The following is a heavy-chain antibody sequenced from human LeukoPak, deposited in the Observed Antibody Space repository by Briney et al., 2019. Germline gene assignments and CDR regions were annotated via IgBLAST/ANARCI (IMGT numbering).Heavy chain of an antibody. V-gene: IGHV3-30-3*01. CDR1: GFTFSNYA. J-gene: IGHJ3*02. CDR3: ARESSPLPWDDAFDI. CDR2: ISYDGSNK. Sequence: GRSLRLSCAASGFTFSNYAMHWVRQAPGKGLEWVAVISYDGSNKYYADSVKGRFTISRDNSKNTLYLQMNSLRAEDTAVYYCARESSPLPWDDAFDIWGQGTMVTVSS. D-gene: IGHD1-26*01.